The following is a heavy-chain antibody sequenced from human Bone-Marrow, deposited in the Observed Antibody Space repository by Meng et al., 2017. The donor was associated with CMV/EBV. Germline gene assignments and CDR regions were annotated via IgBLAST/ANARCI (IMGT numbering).Heavy chain of an antibody. CDR1: GFTSSSYS. CDR3: AGYCSSTSCHWYAFDI. CDR2: ISSSSSYI. D-gene: IGHD2-2*01. J-gene: IGHJ3*02. V-gene: IGHV3-21*01. Sequence: GESLKISCAASGFTSSSYSMNWVRQAPGKGLEWVSSISSSSSYIYYADSVKGRFTISRDNAKNSLYLQMNSLRAEDTAVYYCAGYCSSTSCHWYAFDIWGQGTMVTVSS.